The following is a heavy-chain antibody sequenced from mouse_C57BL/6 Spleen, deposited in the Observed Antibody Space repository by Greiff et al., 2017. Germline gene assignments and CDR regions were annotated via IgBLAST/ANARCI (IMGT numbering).Heavy chain of an antibody. V-gene: IGHV1-75*01. CDR2: IFPGSGST. J-gene: IGHJ3*01. CDR3: ARYDGYHFAY. D-gene: IGHD2-3*01. Sequence: QVQLQQSGPELVKPGASVKISCKASGYTFTDYYINWVKQRPGQGLEWIGWIFPGSGSTYYNEKFKGKATLTVDKSSRTAYMLLSSLTSEDSAVYFCARYDGYHFAYWGQGTLVTVSA. CDR1: GYTFTDYY.